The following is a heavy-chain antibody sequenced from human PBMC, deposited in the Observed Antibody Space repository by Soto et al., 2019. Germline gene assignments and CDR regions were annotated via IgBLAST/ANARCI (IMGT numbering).Heavy chain of an antibody. CDR1: GDSGFSFSSYG. Sequence: QVHLVESGGGVVQPGGSLRLSCAASGDSGFSFSSYGIHWVRQAPGKGLEWVSVISYDGSNRHFANSVKGRFAVSRDDAMHTVYLQMNDLRPEDTAVYYCTKDRMVRSYYYGMDVWGQGTTVTVSS. J-gene: IGHJ6*02. D-gene: IGHD5-18*01. V-gene: IGHV3-30*18. CDR3: TKDRMVRSYYYGMDV. CDR2: ISYDGSNR.